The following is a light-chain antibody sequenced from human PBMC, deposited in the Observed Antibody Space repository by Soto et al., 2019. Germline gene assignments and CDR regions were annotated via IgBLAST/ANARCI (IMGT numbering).Light chain of an antibody. J-gene: IGKJ4*01. CDR1: QSVRSTY. V-gene: IGKV3-20*01. CDR2: DAS. Sequence: EIVLTQTPGTVSLSPGERATLSCRASQSVRSTYFAWYQHKPGQAPRLLIFDASTRATGIPDRFSGSGSGTDFTLTISRLEPEDFALYYCHQYGHSPVTFGGGTKVDIK. CDR3: HQYGHSPVT.